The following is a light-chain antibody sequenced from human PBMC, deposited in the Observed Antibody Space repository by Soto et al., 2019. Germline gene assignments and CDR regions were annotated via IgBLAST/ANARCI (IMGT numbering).Light chain of an antibody. Sequence: DIQMTQSPSTLSASVGDRVTITCRASQSISSWLAWYQQRPGKAPKLLTYKASNLESGVPSRFSGSGSGTELTLTISSLHPDDFATYYCQQYYTYPWTFGPGTKWIS. J-gene: IGKJ1*01. CDR2: KAS. V-gene: IGKV1-5*03. CDR3: QQYYTYPWT. CDR1: QSISSW.